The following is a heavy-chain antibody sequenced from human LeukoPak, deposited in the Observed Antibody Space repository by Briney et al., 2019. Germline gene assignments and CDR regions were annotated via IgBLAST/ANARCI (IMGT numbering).Heavy chain of an antibody. D-gene: IGHD5-12*01. CDR3: ARSRVWGGYLYASYYYYSMDV. Sequence: SVTLSLTCTGAGGSSSSYYWSWIRQSPSRGLEWIGYIYYRGRSNYNSSLKVRVPISVNTSKYQFSLNLSSASVAGTAVYFCARSRVWGGYLYASYYYYSMDVWGQGTTVTVSS. V-gene: IGHV4-59*01. CDR2: IYYRGRS. CDR1: GGSSSSYY. J-gene: IGHJ6*02.